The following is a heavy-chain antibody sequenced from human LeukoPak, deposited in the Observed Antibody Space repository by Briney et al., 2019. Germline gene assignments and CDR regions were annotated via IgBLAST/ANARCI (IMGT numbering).Heavy chain of an antibody. CDR2: IKEDGSEK. CDR1: GFTFSSYW. CDR3: ARHDPLSGYYYDSSGHHDAFDI. Sequence: GGSLRLSCAASGFTFSSYWMTWVRQAPGKGLEWVANIKEDGSEKYYVDSVKGRFTISRDNAKNSLYLQMNSLRAEDTAVYCCARHDPLSGYYYDSSGHHDAFDIWGQGTMVTVSS. J-gene: IGHJ3*02. V-gene: IGHV3-7*01. D-gene: IGHD3-22*01.